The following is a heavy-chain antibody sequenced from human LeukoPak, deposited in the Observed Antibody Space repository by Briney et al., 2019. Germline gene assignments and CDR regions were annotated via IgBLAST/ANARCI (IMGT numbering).Heavy chain of an antibody. Sequence: PSETLSLTCTVSGGSISSSSYYWGWIRQPPGKGLEWIGSIYYSGNTYYNPSLKSRVTISVATSKNRFSLKLSSVTAADTAVYYCARNLQNFFDYWGQGTLVTVSS. CDR1: GGSISSSSYY. J-gene: IGHJ4*02. CDR3: ARNLQNFFDY. D-gene: IGHD4-11*01. CDR2: IYYSGNT. V-gene: IGHV4-39*07.